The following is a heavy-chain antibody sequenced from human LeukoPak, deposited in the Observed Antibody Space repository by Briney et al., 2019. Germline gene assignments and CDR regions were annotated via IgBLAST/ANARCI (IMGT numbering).Heavy chain of an antibody. J-gene: IGHJ3*02. CDR2: MNPNSGNT. CDR1: GYTFTSYD. Sequence: ASVKVSCKTSGYTFTSYDINWVRQATGQGLEWMGRMNPNSGNTGYAQKFQGRVTMTRNTSISTAYMELSSLRSEDTAVYYCARSLTDEVDAFDIWGQGTMVTVSS. V-gene: IGHV1-8*01. CDR3: ARSLTDEVDAFDI.